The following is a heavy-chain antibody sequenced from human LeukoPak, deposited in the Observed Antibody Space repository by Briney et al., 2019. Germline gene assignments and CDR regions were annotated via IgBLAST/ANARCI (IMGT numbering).Heavy chain of an antibody. D-gene: IGHD4-23*01. J-gene: IGHJ4*02. CDR2: VYSSGHT. V-gene: IGHV4-4*07. Sequence: PSETLSLTCTVSGGSMNNYYWSWIRQSAGKGLEWIGQVYSSGHTNHNPSLKSRVTMSVDTSKNQFSLSLSSLTAADTAVYYCARHTDYGGNSGFDYWGQGTLVTVSS. CDR3: ARHTDYGGNSGFDY. CDR1: GGSMNNYY.